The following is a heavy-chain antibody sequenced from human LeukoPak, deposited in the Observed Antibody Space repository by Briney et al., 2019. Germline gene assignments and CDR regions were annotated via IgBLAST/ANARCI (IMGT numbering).Heavy chain of an antibody. Sequence: ASVKVSCKASGYTFTTSGISWVRQAPGQGLEWMGWVSGYNGNINYAHRLQGRVAMTTDTSTSTTYMELRSLTSDDTAVYYCAREFRYCSGGDCENPQQDGMDVWGQGTTVTVSS. CDR3: AREFRYCSGGDCENPQQDGMDV. D-gene: IGHD2-15*01. J-gene: IGHJ6*02. CDR1: GYTFTTSG. CDR2: VSGYNGNI. V-gene: IGHV1-18*01.